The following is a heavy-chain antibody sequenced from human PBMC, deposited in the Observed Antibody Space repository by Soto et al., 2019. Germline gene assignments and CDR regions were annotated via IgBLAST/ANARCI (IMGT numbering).Heavy chain of an antibody. CDR1: GYTFSDYY. CDR3: ARGPRTQLWLSFAH. V-gene: IGHV1-2*02. CDR2: ISPNSGAT. D-gene: IGHD2-21*01. J-gene: IGHJ1*01. Sequence: ASVKVSCKASGYTFSDYYLHWVRQAPGQGLEWMGWISPNSGATEYAPKFQGRVTMTTDTSISTAFLKLVSLRPDDTAIYYCARGPRTQLWLSFAHWGQGTLVTVSS.